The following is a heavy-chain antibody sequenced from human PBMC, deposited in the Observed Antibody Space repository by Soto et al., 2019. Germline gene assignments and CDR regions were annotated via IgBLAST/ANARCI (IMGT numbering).Heavy chain of an antibody. CDR2: ISYDGSNK. CDR3: AKEGDYYYYGMGV. V-gene: IGHV3-30*18. D-gene: IGHD3-16*01. J-gene: IGHJ6*02. Sequence: GGSLRLSCAASGFTFSSYGMHWVRQAPGKGLEWVAVISYDGSNKYYADSVKGRFTISRDNSKNTLYLQMNSLRAEDTAVYYCAKEGDYYYYGMGVWGQGTTVTVSS. CDR1: GFTFSSYG.